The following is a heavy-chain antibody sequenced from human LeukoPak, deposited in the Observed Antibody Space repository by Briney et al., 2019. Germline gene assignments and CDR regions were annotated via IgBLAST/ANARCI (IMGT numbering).Heavy chain of an antibody. D-gene: IGHD5-18*01. V-gene: IGHV4-39*07. J-gene: IGHJ5*02. CDR1: GGSISSSSYY. Sequence: SETLSLTCTVSGGSISSSSYYWGWIRQPPGKGLEWIGSIYYSGSTYYNPSLKSRVTISVDTSKHQFSLKLSSVTAADTAVYYCARDPFSYLPEFDPWGQGTLVTVSS. CDR3: ARDPFSYLPEFDP. CDR2: IYYSGST.